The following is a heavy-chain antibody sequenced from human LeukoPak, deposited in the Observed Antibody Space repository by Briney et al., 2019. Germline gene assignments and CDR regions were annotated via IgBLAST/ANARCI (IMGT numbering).Heavy chain of an antibody. Sequence: SETLSLTCTVSGGSISSYYWSWIRQPPGKGLEWIGYIYYSGSTNYNPSLKSRVTISVDTSKNQFSLQLNSVTPEDTAVYYCARFAGGNSYDYWGQGTLVTVSS. V-gene: IGHV4-59*12. CDR2: IYYSGST. CDR1: GGSISSYY. D-gene: IGHD4-23*01. J-gene: IGHJ4*02. CDR3: ARFAGGNSYDY.